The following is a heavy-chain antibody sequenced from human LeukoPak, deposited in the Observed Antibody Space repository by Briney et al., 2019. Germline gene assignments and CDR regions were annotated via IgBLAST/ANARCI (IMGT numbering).Heavy chain of an antibody. J-gene: IGHJ4*02. D-gene: IGHD3-9*01. Sequence: GESLKISCKGSGYSFTSYWIGWVRQMPGKGLEWMGIIYPGDSDTRYSPSFQGQVTISADKSISTAYLQWSSLKASDTAMYYCASSRYDILTGYSYFEYWGQGPLVPVSS. CDR1: GYSFTSYW. CDR3: ASSRYDILTGYSYFEY. CDR2: IYPGDSDT. V-gene: IGHV5-51*01.